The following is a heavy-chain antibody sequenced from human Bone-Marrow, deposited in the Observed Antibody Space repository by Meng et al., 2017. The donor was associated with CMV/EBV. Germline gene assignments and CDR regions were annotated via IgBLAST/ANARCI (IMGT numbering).Heavy chain of an antibody. CDR2: INPNSGGT. Sequence: ASGKVSCKASGYTFTGYYMHWVRQAPGQGLEWMGWINPNSGGTNYAQKFQGRVTMTRDTSISTAYMELSRLRSDDTAVYYCARPRGYSGYDPFDYWGQGTLVTVSS. J-gene: IGHJ4*02. CDR3: ARPRGYSGYDPFDY. V-gene: IGHV1-2*02. CDR1: GYTFTGYY. D-gene: IGHD5-12*01.